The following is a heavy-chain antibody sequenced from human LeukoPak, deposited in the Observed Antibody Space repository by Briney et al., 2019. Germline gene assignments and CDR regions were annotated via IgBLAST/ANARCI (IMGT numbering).Heavy chain of an antibody. J-gene: IGHJ5*02. Sequence: GRSLRLSCAASGFTFSNYAMHWVRQAPGKGLEWVAVISYDGSNKYYADSVKGRFTISRDNSKNTLYLQMNSLRAEDTAVYYCAVLPWYYGSGSYYNVPWGQGTLVTVSS. D-gene: IGHD3-10*01. CDR1: GFTFSNYA. CDR3: AVLPWYYGSGSYYNVP. V-gene: IGHV3-30-3*01. CDR2: ISYDGSNK.